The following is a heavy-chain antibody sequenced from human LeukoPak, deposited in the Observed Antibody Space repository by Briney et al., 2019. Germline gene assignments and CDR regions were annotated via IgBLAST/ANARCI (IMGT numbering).Heavy chain of an antibody. CDR1: GFTFSTYE. J-gene: IGHJ4*02. Sequence: SGGSLRLSCAASGFTFSTYEMNWVRQAPGKGLEWVSYIPSSGSTIYYVDSVKGRFTISRDNAKNSLYPQMNSLRVEDTAVYYCAREATGATGYFDYWGQGTLVTVSS. CDR2: IPSSGSTI. V-gene: IGHV3-48*03. D-gene: IGHD1-26*01. CDR3: AREATGATGYFDY.